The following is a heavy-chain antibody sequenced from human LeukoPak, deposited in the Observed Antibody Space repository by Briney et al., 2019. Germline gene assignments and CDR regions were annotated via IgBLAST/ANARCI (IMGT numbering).Heavy chain of an antibody. CDR3: AKDIRGLVNYGSYGPEY. V-gene: IGHV3-30*18. D-gene: IGHD1-26*01. J-gene: IGHJ4*02. Sequence: PGRSLRLSCAASGFTFSSYGMHWVRQAPGKGLEWVAVISYDGSNKYYADSVKGRFTISRDNSKNTLYLQMNSLRAEDTAVYYCAKDIRGLVNYGSYGPEYWGQGTLVTVSS. CDR2: ISYDGSNK. CDR1: GFTFSSYG.